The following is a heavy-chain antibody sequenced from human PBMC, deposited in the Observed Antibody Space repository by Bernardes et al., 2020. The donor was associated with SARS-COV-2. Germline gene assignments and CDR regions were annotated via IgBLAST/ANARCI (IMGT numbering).Heavy chain of an antibody. J-gene: IGHJ6*02. CDR2: VSHDGIKG. D-gene: IGHD1-1*01. Sequence: GGSLRLSCAASGFTFTKYDMSWVRQAPGKGLEWVAVVSHDGIKGYYTDSVKGRFTISRDTFRNTVHLQMTTLRVEDTAVYYCAKDLLDTIAKTNYYYYGLDVWGQGTTVTVSS. V-gene: IGHV3-30*18. CDR1: GFTFTKYD. CDR3: AKDLLDTIAKTNYYYYGLDV.